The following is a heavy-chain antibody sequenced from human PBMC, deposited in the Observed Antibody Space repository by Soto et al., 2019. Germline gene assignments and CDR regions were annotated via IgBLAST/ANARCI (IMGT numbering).Heavy chain of an antibody. CDR1: VFTFGNFA. V-gene: IGHV3-23*01. CDR3: ASGLITVAGTRNY. D-gene: IGHD6-19*01. CDR2: ISGSVGST. Sequence: GGALILPVEPFVFTFGNFAITWVGQAPGKGMEWVSTISGSVGSTYYADSVIGRFTISRDNSKSMLYLQMNSLRADDTAVYYCASGLITVAGTRNYWGPGTLVTVSS. J-gene: IGHJ4*02.